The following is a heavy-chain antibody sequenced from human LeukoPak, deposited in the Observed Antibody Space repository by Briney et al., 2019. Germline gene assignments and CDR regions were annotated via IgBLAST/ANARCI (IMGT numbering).Heavy chain of an antibody. CDR2: IYTSGST. J-gene: IGHJ5*02. V-gene: IGHV4-61*02. Sequence: SETLSLTCAVSGGSISSGGYSWSWIRQPPGKGLEWIGRIYTSGSTNYNPSLKSRVTISVDTSKNQFSLKLSSVTAADTAVYYCARSSWVTNWFDPWGQGTLVTVSS. CDR3: ARSSWVTNWFDP. D-gene: IGHD2-21*02. CDR1: GGSISSGGYS.